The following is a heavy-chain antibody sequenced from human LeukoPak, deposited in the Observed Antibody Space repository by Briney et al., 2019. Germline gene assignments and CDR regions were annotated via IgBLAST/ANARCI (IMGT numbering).Heavy chain of an antibody. D-gene: IGHD4-17*01. CDR3: TRLYGDYVGNWFDP. J-gene: IGHJ5*02. CDR2: IRSKANNYAT. CDR1: GLTFSGSA. Sequence: HPGGSLTLSCAACGLTFSGSAVHWVRQASGKGLEWVGRIRSKANNYATAYAASVKGRFTLSTVDSKNTASLQMSSLKTEDTAVYYCTRLYGDYVGNWFDPWGQGSLVTVSS. V-gene: IGHV3-73*01.